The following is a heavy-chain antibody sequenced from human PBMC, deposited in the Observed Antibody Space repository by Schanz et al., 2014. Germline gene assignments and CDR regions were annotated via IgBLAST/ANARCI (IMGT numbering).Heavy chain of an antibody. V-gene: IGHV3-23*01. Sequence: EVQLLESGGGLVQPGGSLRLSCAGSGFTFSSYAMSWVRQTPGKGLEWVSVISGSGVTIYYADSVKGRFTISRDNSKNTLYLQRNGLRAEDTAVYFCARDLSSLIQGDVWGKGTTVTVSS. J-gene: IGHJ6*04. D-gene: IGHD2-2*01. CDR1: GFTFSSYA. CDR2: ISGSGVTI. CDR3: ARDLSSLIQGDV.